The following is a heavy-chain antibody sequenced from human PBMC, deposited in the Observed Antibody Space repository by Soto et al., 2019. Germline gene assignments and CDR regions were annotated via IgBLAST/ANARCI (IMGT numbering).Heavy chain of an antibody. J-gene: IGHJ4*02. CDR3: ASYTGISAAGTEAGYY. CDR1: GFTFSSYS. Sequence: GGSLRLSCAASGFTFSSYSMNWVRQAPGKGLEWVSSISSSSSYIYYADSVKGRFTISRDNAKNSLYLQMNSLRAEDTAVYYCASYTGISAAGTEAGYYWGQGTLVTVSS. V-gene: IGHV3-21*01. CDR2: ISSSSSYI. D-gene: IGHD6-13*01.